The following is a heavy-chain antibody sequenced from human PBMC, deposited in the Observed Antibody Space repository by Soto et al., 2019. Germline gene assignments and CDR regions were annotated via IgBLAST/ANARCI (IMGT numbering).Heavy chain of an antibody. CDR1: GFTFSSYS. J-gene: IGHJ4*02. CDR3: ARGKIFLG. V-gene: IGHV3-21*01. Sequence: EVQLVESGGGLVKPGGSLRLSCAASGFTFSSYSMIWVRQAPGKGLEWVSSISVNSRYIYYADSVQGRFTISRDNAKNSLFLQMDSLRAEDTAVYFCARGKIFLGWGQGTLVTVSS. CDR2: ISVNSRYI. D-gene: IGHD2-15*01.